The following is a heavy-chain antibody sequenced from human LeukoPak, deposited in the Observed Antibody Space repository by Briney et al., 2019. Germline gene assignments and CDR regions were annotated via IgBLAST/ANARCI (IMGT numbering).Heavy chain of an antibody. CDR3: ARVESGYTYGSLVLYYYMDV. J-gene: IGHJ6*03. CDR1: GYTFTSYD. D-gene: IGHD5-18*01. Sequence: EASVKVSCKASGYTFTSYDINWVRQATGQGLEWMGWMNPNSGNTGYAQKFQGRVTMTRNTSISTAYMELSSLRSEDTAVYYCARVESGYTYGSLVLYYYMDVWGRGTKVTVSS. V-gene: IGHV1-8*01. CDR2: MNPNSGNT.